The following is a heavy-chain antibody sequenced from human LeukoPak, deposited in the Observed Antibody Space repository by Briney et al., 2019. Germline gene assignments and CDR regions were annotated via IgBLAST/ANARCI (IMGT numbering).Heavy chain of an antibody. CDR1: GDSVSSNSAA. CDR3: AREGSSSWYYHYYYYGMDV. Sequence: SQTLSFTCAISGDSVSSNSAAWNWIRQSPSRGLEWLGRTYYRSKWYNDYAVSVKSRITINPDTSKNQFSLQLNSVTPEDTAVYYCAREGSSSWYYHYYYYGMDVWGQGTTVTVSS. D-gene: IGHD6-13*01. CDR2: TYYRSKWYN. J-gene: IGHJ6*02. V-gene: IGHV6-1*01.